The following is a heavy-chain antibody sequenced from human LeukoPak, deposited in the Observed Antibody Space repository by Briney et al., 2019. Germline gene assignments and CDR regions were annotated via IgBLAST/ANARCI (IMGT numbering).Heavy chain of an antibody. CDR2: IYYSGST. CDR1: GGSISSYY. CDR3: ARGRWLHRFDY. J-gene: IGHJ4*02. D-gene: IGHD5-24*01. V-gene: IGHV4-59*08. Sequence: SETLSLTCTVSGGSISSYYWSWIRQPPGKGLEWIGYIYYSGSTNYNPSLKSRVTISVDTSKNQFSLKLSSVTAADTAVYYCARGRWLHRFDYWGQGTLVAVSS.